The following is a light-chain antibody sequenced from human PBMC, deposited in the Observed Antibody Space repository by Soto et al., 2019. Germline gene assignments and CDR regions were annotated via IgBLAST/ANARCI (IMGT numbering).Light chain of an antibody. V-gene: IGKV1-8*01. CDR3: LQNNSYPRT. CDR2: AAS. Sequence: AIRMTQSPSSLSASTGDRVTITCRASQGISSYLAWYQQKPGKAPKRLIYAASRLLSGVPSRFSGSGSETEFTLTISSLQPEDFATYYCLQNNSYPRTFGQGTKVDI. CDR1: QGISSY. J-gene: IGKJ1*01.